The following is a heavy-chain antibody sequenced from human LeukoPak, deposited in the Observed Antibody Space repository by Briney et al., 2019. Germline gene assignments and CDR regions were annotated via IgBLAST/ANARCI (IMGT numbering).Heavy chain of an antibody. CDR2: IYHAGST. CDR3: ASGPYCGGDCYRFPFDY. Sequence: SETLSLTCAVSGGSISSGGHSWSWVRQPPGKGLEWIGYIYHAGSTHYHPSLSSRVTISLDRSKNQFSLKLSSVTAADTAVYYCASGPYCGGDCYRFPFDYWGQGTLVAVSS. CDR1: GGSISSGGHS. J-gene: IGHJ4*02. V-gene: IGHV4-30-2*01. D-gene: IGHD2-21*02.